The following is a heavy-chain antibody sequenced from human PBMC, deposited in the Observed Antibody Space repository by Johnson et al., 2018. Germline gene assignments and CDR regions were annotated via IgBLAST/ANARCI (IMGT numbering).Heavy chain of an antibody. D-gene: IGHD2/OR15-2a*01. J-gene: IGHJ3*02. CDR2: STSAGAGA. V-gene: IGHV3-74*03. CDR3: ARDQSLWALDI. CDR1: GFTFRSYW. Sequence: VQLGQTGGGLAKPGGSLRLSFAASGFTFRSYWLHWVRQAPGKWLEWVSRSTSAGAGATYADSVEGRFNLSRDNARNPLYLQLSILTAEATAVYYCARDQSLWALDIWGQGTMVTVSS.